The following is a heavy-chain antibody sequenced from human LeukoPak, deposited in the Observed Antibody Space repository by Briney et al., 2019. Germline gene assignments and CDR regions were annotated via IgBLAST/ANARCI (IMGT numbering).Heavy chain of an antibody. J-gene: IGHJ3*01. D-gene: IGHD2-21*02. CDR1: GGSISSNTYY. CDR3: ATVRTSGCYYAFDV. V-gene: IGHV4-39*02. Sequence: SETLSLTCNVSGGSISSNTYYWPWIRQPPGKGLEWIGSIYRTGTTYYNPPVKTRLTISLDTSKNDLSLKLRSVTAADTAVYYCATVRTSGCYYAFDVWGQGTMISVSS. CDR2: IYRTGTT.